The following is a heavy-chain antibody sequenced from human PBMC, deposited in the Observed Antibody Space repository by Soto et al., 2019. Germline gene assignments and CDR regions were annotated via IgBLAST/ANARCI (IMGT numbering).Heavy chain of an antibody. CDR2: ISWNSGSI. J-gene: IGHJ3*02. D-gene: IGHD5-12*01. CDR1: GFTFDDYA. V-gene: IGHV3-9*01. CDR3: AKDRGYSGYHLFLHAFDM. Sequence: EVQLVESGGGLVQPGRSLRFSCAASGFTFDDYAMHWVRQAPGKGLEWVAGISWNSGSIGSADSVKGRFTISRDNAKISLYLQMNSLRAEDTALYYCAKDRGYSGYHLFLHAFDMWGQGKRVTVSS.